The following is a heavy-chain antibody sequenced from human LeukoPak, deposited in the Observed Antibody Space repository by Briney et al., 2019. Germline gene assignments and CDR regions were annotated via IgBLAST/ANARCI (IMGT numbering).Heavy chain of an antibody. V-gene: IGHV4-59*01. D-gene: IGHD3-9*01. CDR3: ARATILAHAFDI. J-gene: IGHJ3*02. CDR1: GGSISSYY. CDR2: IYYSGST. Sequence: SETLSLTCTVSGGSISSYYWSWIRQPPGKGLEWIGYIYYSGSTNYNPSLKSRVTISVDTSKNQFSLKLSSVTAADTAVYYCARATILAHAFDIWGQGTMVTVSS.